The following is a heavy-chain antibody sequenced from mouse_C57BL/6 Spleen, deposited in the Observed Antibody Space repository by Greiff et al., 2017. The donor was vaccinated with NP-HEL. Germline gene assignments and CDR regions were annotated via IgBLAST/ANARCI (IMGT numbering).Heavy chain of an antibody. D-gene: IGHD2-3*01. J-gene: IGHJ4*01. CDR3: ARSEDGYYLYAMDY. CDR1: GYTFTSYW. Sequence: VQLQQPGAELVRPGSSVKLSCKASGYTFTSYWMHWVKQRPIQGLEWIGNIDPSDSETHYNQKFKDKATLTVDKSSSTAYMQLSSLTSEDSAVYYCARSEDGYYLYAMDYWGQGTSVTVSS. CDR2: IDPSDSET. V-gene: IGHV1-52*01.